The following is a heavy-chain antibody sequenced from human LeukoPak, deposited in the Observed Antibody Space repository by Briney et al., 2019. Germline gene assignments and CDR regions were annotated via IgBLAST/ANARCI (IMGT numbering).Heavy chain of an antibody. Sequence: PSETLSLTCTVSGASISSSAYHWGWIRQPPGTGLEWIGSINYSGGTHYNPSLKSRVTIPADKSKNQFSLKLSSVTAADTAVYYCARIRFGSVTVARGFYYYVDVWGKGTTVTISS. CDR3: ARIRFGSVTVARGFYYYVDV. J-gene: IGHJ6*03. CDR2: INYSGGT. D-gene: IGHD3-10*01. CDR1: GASISSSAYH. V-gene: IGHV4-39*01.